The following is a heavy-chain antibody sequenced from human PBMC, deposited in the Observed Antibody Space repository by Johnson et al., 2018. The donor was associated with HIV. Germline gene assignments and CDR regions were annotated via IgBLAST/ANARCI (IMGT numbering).Heavy chain of an antibody. CDR3: ARRDSGSLSFDI. V-gene: IGHV3-20*04. J-gene: IGHJ3*02. CDR1: GFTFDDYG. Sequence: VQLVESGGGVVRPGGSLRLSCAASGFTFDDYGMSWVRQAPGKGLAWVSGINWNGVSTAYADSVKGRCTISRDNGKNSLYLQMNSLRGEDTALYYCARRDSGSLSFDIWGQGTMVTVSS. D-gene: IGHD1-26*01. CDR2: INWNGVST.